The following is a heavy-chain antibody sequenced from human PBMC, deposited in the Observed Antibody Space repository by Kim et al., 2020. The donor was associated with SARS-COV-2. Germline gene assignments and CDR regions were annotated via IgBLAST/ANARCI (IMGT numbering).Heavy chain of an antibody. V-gene: IGHV4-34*01. J-gene: IGHJ5*02. D-gene: IGHD3-10*01. Sequence: PSLKSTVTRSVDTSKNQFSLKLSSVTAAETAVYYCARGLRFGSQKACGDTWGQGTLVTVSS. CDR3: ARGLRFGSQKACGDT.